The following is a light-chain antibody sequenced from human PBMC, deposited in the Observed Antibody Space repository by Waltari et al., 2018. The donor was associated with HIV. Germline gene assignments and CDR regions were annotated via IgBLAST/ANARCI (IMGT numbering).Light chain of an antibody. CDR1: QSIGTS. CDR2: AAS. Sequence: DIQMTQSPSSLSASVGDRVTITCRAIQSIGTSLNWYQQRPGKAPELLIYAASGLQSGVPSRFSGNGSGTDFTLTVSSLQAEDFATYYCQQSYSTPRTFGQGTRVEIK. V-gene: IGKV1-39*01. CDR3: QQSYSTPRT. J-gene: IGKJ1*01.